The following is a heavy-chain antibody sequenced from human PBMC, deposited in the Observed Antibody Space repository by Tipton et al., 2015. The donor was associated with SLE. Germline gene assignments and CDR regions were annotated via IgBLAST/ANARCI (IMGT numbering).Heavy chain of an antibody. CDR3: TGVGSGPGTDY. J-gene: IGHJ4*02. V-gene: IGHV4-59*07. D-gene: IGHD6-13*01. CDR1: GGSINDYY. CDR2: IYDSGS. Sequence: TLSLTCIVSGGSINDYYWGWIRQSPGKGLEWIASIYDSGSNYNPSLKTRGTISLDTSKSQFSLRLTPVTAADTAVYYCTGVGSGPGTDYWGQGTLVTVSS.